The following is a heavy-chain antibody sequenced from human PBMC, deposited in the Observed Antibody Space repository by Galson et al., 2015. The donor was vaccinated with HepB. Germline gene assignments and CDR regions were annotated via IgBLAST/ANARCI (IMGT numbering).Heavy chain of an antibody. V-gene: IGHV3-11*05. D-gene: IGHD3-9*01. CDR1: GFTFSDYY. CDR2: ISSDSSYT. Sequence: SLRLSCAASGFTFSDYYMTWVRQTPGKGLECLSYISSDSSYTKYADSLGGRFTLSKDNAKKSLYLQMSSLRVEDPAVYYCARGDWQYFFDYWGHGTLVTVSS. CDR3: ARGDWQYFFDY. J-gene: IGHJ4*01.